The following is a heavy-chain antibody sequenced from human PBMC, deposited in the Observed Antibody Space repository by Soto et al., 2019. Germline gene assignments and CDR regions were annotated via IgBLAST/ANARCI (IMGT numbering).Heavy chain of an antibody. Sequence: QLQLQELGPGLVKSSETLSLTCTVSGGSITSSSYYWGWIRQPPGKGLEWIGSIYYSGSTYYNPYLKSRVSMSVDTSKNQFSLKLSSVTAADTAVYHCARQGAYFHESSGYEFDYWSQGTLVTVSS. D-gene: IGHD3-22*01. J-gene: IGHJ4*02. CDR2: IYYSGST. V-gene: IGHV4-39*01. CDR3: ARQGAYFHESSGYEFDY. CDR1: GGSITSSSYY.